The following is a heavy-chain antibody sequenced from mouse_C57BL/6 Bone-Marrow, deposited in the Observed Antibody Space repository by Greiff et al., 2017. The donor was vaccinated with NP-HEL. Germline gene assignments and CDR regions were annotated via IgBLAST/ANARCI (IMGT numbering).Heavy chain of an antibody. CDR3: ARHRGPFDY. V-gene: IGHV5-6*01. J-gene: IGHJ2*01. D-gene: IGHD3-3*01. Sequence: EVKLMESGGDLVKPGGSLKLSCAASGFTFTSYGMSWVSQTPDQRLERVATISSGGSYTYYPDSVKGRFTIPRDNAKNTLYLQMSSLKSEDTAMYYCARHRGPFDYWGQGTTLTVSS. CDR1: GFTFTSYG. CDR2: ISSGGSYT.